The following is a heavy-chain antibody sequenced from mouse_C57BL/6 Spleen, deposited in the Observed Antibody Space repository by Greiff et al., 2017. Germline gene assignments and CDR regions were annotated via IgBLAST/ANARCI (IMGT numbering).Heavy chain of an antibody. CDR2: IDPSDSYN. J-gene: IGHJ4*01. V-gene: IGHV1-69*01. Sequence: QVQLQQPGAELVMPGASVKLSCKASGYTFTSYWMHWVKPRPGQGLEWIGEIDPSDSYNNYNQTFKGKFTLTVNKSSSTAYMLLSSLTSEDSAVYYCARGGFTTVVNYAMDYWGQGTSVTVSS. CDR1: GYTFTSYW. CDR3: ARGGFTTVVNYAMDY. D-gene: IGHD1-1*01.